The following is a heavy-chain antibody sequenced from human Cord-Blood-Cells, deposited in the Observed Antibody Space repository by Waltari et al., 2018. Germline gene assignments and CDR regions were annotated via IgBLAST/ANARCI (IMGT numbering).Heavy chain of an antibody. J-gene: IGHJ3*02. D-gene: IGHD1-1*01. V-gene: IGHV1-69*06. CDR3: ARELSVLRTFADACDI. CDR1: GGTFSSYA. Sequence: QVQLVQSGAEVKKPGSSVKVSCKASGGTFSSYAISWVRQAPGQGLEWMGGIIHIFGTANYAQKFQGRVTINADKYTSTAYRELRSLRSEDTAVYYGARELSVLRTFADACDIWGQGTMVTVSS. CDR2: IIHIFGTA.